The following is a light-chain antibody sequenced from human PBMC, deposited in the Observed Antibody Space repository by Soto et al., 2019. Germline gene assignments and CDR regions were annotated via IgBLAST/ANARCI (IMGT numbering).Light chain of an antibody. J-gene: IGKJ4*01. CDR1: QSISSY. CDR3: QQSYSTPLT. V-gene: IGKV1-39*01. Sequence: IRMTQSPPSLSASTGDRVTITCRASQSISSYLNWYKQKPGKAPKXXIYAASSLQSGVPSRFSGSGSGTDFTLTISSLTPEDFETYYCQQSYSTPLTFGGGTKVDI. CDR2: AAS.